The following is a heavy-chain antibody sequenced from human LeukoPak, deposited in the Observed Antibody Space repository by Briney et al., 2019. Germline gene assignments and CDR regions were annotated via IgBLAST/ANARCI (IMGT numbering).Heavy chain of an antibody. Sequence: GGSLRLSCAASGFTFSSYAMHWVRQAPGKGLEWVAVISYDGSNKYYADSVKGRFTISRDNSKNTLYLQMNSLRAEDTAVYYCAKPPGPIPAGDYWGQGTLVTVSS. J-gene: IGHJ4*02. V-gene: IGHV3-30-3*02. CDR3: AKPPGPIPAGDY. CDR2: ISYDGSNK. CDR1: GFTFSSYA. D-gene: IGHD2-2*01.